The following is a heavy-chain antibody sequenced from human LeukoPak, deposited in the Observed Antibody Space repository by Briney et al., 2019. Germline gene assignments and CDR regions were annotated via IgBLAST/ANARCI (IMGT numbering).Heavy chain of an antibody. CDR2: MNPNSGNT. Sequence: ASVKVSCKASGYTFTSYDINWVRQATGQGLEWMGWMNPNSGNTGYAQKFQGRVTMTRNTSISTAYMELRSLRSDDTAVYYCARDPVVVPAAISYYYYMDVWGKGTTVTVSS. D-gene: IGHD2-2*02. V-gene: IGHV1-8*01. CDR1: GYTFTSYD. J-gene: IGHJ6*03. CDR3: ARDPVVVPAAISYYYYMDV.